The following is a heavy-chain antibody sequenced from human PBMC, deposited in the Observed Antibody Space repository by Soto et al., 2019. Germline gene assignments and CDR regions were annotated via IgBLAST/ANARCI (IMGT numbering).Heavy chain of an antibody. J-gene: IGHJ6*02. CDR3: ARNYDYVWGSYRFEYYGMDV. Sequence: ASVKVSCKASGYTFTGYYMHWVRQAPGQGLEWMGWINPNSGGTNYAQKFQGRVTMTRDTSISTAYMELSRLRSDDTAVYYCARNYDYVWGSYRFEYYGMDVWGQGTTVTVSS. CDR1: GYTFTGYY. V-gene: IGHV1-2*02. D-gene: IGHD3-16*02. CDR2: INPNSGGT.